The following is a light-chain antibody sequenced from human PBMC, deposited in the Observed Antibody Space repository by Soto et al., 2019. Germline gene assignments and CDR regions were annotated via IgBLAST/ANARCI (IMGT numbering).Light chain of an antibody. CDR2: DAS. CDR3: QQRNKWRT. V-gene: IGKV3-11*01. CDR1: QSVSSY. J-gene: IGKJ1*01. Sequence: EIVFTQSPATLSLSPGERATLSCRASQSVSSYLAWYQQTPGQAPRLLIYDASKRATGIPARFSGSGFGTDYTLTSSSLEPEDVAVYYCQQRNKWRTFGQGTKVDIK.